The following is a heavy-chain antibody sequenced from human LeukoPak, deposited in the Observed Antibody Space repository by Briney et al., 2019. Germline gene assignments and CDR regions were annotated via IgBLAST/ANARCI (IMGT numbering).Heavy chain of an antibody. CDR2: IYYSGST. D-gene: IGHD6-13*01. V-gene: IGHV4-31*03. CDR1: GGSISSGGYY. CDR3: ARTYSSSWLFDY. J-gene: IGHJ4*02. Sequence: SQTLSLTCTVSGGSISSGGYYWSWIRQHPGKGLEWIGYIYYSGSTNYNPSLKSRVTISVDTSKNQFSLKLSSVTAADTAVYYCARTYSSSWLFDYWGQGTLVTVSS.